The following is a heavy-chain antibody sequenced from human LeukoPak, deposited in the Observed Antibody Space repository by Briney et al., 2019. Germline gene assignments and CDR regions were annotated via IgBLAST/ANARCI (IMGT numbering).Heavy chain of an antibody. J-gene: IGHJ4*02. CDR2: IKSKTDGGTT. CDR1: GFTFSNAW. D-gene: IGHD2-2*01. CDR3: TTYIVVVPAAAR. Sequence: GGSLRLSCAASGFTFSNAWMSWVRQAPGKGLEWVGRIKSKTDGGTTDYAAPVKGRFTISRDDSKNTLYLQMNSLKTKDTAVYYCTTYIVVVPAAARWGQGTLVTVSS. V-gene: IGHV3-15*01.